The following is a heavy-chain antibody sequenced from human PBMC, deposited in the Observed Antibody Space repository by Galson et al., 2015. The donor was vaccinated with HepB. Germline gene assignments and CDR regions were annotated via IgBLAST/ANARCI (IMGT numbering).Heavy chain of an antibody. CDR2: IIPIFGTA. V-gene: IGHV1-69*13. D-gene: IGHD1-26*01. J-gene: IGHJ6*02. Sequence: SVKVSCKASGGTFSSYAISWVRQAPGQGLEWMGGIIPIFGTANYAQKFQGRVTITADESTSTAYMELSSLRSEGTAVYYCARVRPPLDPRYGGYYYYGMDAWGQGTTVTVSS. CDR3: ARVRPPLDPRYGGYYYYGMDA. CDR1: GGTFSSYA.